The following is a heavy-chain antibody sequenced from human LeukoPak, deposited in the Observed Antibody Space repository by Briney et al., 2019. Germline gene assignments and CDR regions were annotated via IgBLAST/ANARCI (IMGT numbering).Heavy chain of an antibody. CDR2: IIPIFGTA. CDR3: AREYSSSSHPFDY. Sequence: SVKVSCKASGGTFSSYAISWVQQAPGQGLEWMGGIIPIFGTANYAQKFQGRVTITADESTSTAYMELSSLRSEDTAVYYCAREYSSSSHPFDYWGQGTLVTVSS. D-gene: IGHD6-6*01. J-gene: IGHJ4*02. CDR1: GGTFSSYA. V-gene: IGHV1-69*13.